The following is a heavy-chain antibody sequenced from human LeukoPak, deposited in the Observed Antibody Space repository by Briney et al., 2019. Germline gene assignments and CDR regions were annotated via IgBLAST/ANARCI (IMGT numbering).Heavy chain of an antibody. Sequence: GGSLRLSCAASGFTFSSYAMSWVRQAPGKGLEWVSASSGSGGSTYYADSVKGRFTISRDNSKNTLYLQMNSLRAEDAAVYYCAKVCSSTSCYYYYYMDVWGKGTTVTVSS. D-gene: IGHD2-2*01. V-gene: IGHV3-23*01. CDR2: SSGSGGST. CDR3: AKVCSSTSCYYYYYMDV. J-gene: IGHJ6*03. CDR1: GFTFSSYA.